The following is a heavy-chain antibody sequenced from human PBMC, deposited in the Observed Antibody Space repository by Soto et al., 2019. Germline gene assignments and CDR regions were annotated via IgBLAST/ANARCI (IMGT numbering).Heavy chain of an antibody. D-gene: IGHD4-17*01. CDR2: IYYSGST. Sequence: SETLSLTCTVSGGSISSRDYYRSWIRQPPGKGLEWIGYIYYSGSTYYNPSLKSRVTISVDTSKNQFSLKLSSVTAADTAVYYCARDLHNSYGVPDDEKIYWYFDLWGRGTLVTVSS. V-gene: IGHV4-30-4*01. CDR1: GGSISSRDYY. J-gene: IGHJ2*01. CDR3: ARDLHNSYGVPDDEKIYWYFDL.